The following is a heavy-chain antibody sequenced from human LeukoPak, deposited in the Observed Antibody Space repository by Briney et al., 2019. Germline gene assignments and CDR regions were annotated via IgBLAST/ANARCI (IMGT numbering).Heavy chain of an antibody. J-gene: IGHJ4*02. CDR2: IKQDGSEK. D-gene: IGHD5-12*01. CDR3: ARDLYSGYDLQFDY. Sequence: GGSLRLSCAASGFTFSSYWMSWVRQAPGKGLEWVANIKQDGSEKYYVDSVKGRFTISRDNAKNSLYLQMNSLRAEDTAVYYCARDLYSGYDLQFDYWAREPWSPSPQ. V-gene: IGHV3-7*01. CDR1: GFTFSSYW.